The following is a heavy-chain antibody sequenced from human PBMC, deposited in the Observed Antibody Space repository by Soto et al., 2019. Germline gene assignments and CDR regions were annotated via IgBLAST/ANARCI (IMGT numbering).Heavy chain of an antibody. CDR1: GFTFSSYT. V-gene: IGHV3-23*01. Sequence: EMELLESGGGLVQPGGSLKLSCAASGFTFSSYTMNWVLQAPGKGLEWVSGVSGRGADKFYADSVKGRFTISRDNSINLLLLHIIDLRAEYTAVYLWSRTRLYDILDDHPDVFNFWGQGTMVTVSS. CDR3: SRTRLYDILDDHPDVFNF. CDR2: VSGRGADK. J-gene: IGHJ3*01. D-gene: IGHD3-22*01.